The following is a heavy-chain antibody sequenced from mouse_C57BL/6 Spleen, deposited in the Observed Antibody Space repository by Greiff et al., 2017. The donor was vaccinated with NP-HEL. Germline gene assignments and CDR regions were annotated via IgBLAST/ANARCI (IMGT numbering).Heavy chain of an antibody. D-gene: IGHD2-4*01. CDR3: ARSPNYDYDRYAMDY. Sequence: EVKLQESGAELVKPGASVKLSCTASGFNIKDYYMHWVKQRTEQGLEWIGRIDPEDGETKYAPKFQGKATITADTSSNTAYLQLSSLTSEDTAVYYCARSPNYDYDRYAMDYWGQGTSVTVSS. CDR2: IDPEDGET. J-gene: IGHJ4*01. V-gene: IGHV14-2*01. CDR1: GFNIKDYY.